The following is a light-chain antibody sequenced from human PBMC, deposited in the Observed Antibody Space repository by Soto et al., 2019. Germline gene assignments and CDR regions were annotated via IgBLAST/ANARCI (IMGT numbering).Light chain of an antibody. V-gene: IGLV2-8*01. J-gene: IGLJ2*01. CDR2: EVS. CDR3: SSYAGSNNF. Sequence: QSVLTQPPSASGSPGQSVTISCTGTSSDVGGYNYVSWYQQHPGKAPKLMIYEVSKRPSGVPDRFSGSKSGNTASLTVSGLQAEDEADYYCSSYAGSNNFFGGGTKLTV. CDR1: SSDVGGYNY.